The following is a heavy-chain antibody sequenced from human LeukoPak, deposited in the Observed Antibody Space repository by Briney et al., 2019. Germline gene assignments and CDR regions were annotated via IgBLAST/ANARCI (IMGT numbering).Heavy chain of an antibody. J-gene: IGHJ5*02. CDR3: ARVQGLSYDFWSGGGRWFDP. V-gene: IGHV4-34*01. CDR1: GGSFSGYY. Sequence: SETLSLTCAVYGGSFSGYYWSWIRQPPGKGLEWIGEINHSGSTNYNPSLKSRVTISVDTSKSQFSLKLSSVTAADTAVYYCARVQGLSYDFWSGGGRWFDPWGQGTLVTVSS. CDR2: INHSGST. D-gene: IGHD3-3*01.